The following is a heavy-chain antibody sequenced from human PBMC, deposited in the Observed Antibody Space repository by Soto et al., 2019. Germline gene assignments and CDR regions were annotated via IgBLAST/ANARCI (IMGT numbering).Heavy chain of an antibody. CDR2: IRSKANSYAT. Sequence: EVQLVESGGGLVQPGGSLKLSCAASGFTFSGSAMHWVRQASGKGLEWVGRIRSKANSYATAYAASVKGRFTVSRDDSKDTACLQMNGLSTEDKAVYYWNRHVSLRDYDFWSGYYAGQYYYGMDVWGQGTTVAVSS. V-gene: IGHV3-73*01. J-gene: IGHJ6*02. D-gene: IGHD3-3*01. CDR1: GFTFSGSA. CDR3: NRHVSLRDYDFWSGYYAGQYYYGMDV.